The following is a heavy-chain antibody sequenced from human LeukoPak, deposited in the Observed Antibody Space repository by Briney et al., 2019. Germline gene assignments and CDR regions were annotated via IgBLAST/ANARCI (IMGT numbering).Heavy chain of an antibody. CDR3: ATSPVGLRYFDWPMGYDY. CDR1: GFTFSGYS. CDR2: ISSSSSYI. V-gene: IGHV3-21*01. D-gene: IGHD3-9*01. Sequence: GGSLRLSCAASGFTFSGYSMNWVRQAPGKGLEWVSSISSSSSYIYYADSVKGRFTISRDNAKNSLYLQMNSLRAEDTAVYYCATSPVGLRYFDWPMGYDYWGQGTLVTVSS. J-gene: IGHJ4*02.